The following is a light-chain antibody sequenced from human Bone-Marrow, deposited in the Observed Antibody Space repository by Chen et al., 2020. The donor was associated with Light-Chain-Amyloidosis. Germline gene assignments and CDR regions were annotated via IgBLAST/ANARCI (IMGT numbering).Light chain of an antibody. CDR1: SGYIASNY. Sequence: NFVLIQPHSVSESPGKTVTISCTRSSGYIASNYVHWYQQRPGRSPPIVIYQDNQRPSGVPDRFSGSIDRSSNSASLTSSGLKTEDEGDYYCQSYDIAKVFGGGTKVTVL. V-gene: IGLV6-57*01. J-gene: IGLJ2*01. CDR2: QDN. CDR3: QSYDIAKV.